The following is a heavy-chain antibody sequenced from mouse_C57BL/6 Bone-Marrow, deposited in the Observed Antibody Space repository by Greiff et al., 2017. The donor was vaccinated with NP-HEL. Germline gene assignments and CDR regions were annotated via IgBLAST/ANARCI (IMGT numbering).Heavy chain of an antibody. CDR2: IDPSDRET. Sequence: QVQLQQPGAELVRPGSSVKLSCKASGYTFTSYWMHWVKQRPIQGLEWIGNIDPSDRETHYNQKFKDKATMTVDKASSTAYMQLRSLTSEDSAVYYCSSCPNYGCSYDYAMAYGCQGTSVIVS. J-gene: IGHJ4*01. D-gene: IGHD1-1*01. CDR1: GYTFTSYW. V-gene: IGHV1-52*01. CDR3: SSCPNYGCSYDYAMAY.